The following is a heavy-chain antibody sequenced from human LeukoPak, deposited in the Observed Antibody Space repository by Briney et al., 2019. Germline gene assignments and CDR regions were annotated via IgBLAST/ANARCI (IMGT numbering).Heavy chain of an antibody. CDR1: GFTFSAYA. Sequence: GGSLRLSCAASGFTFSAYAMTWVRQGPGKGLEWVAAISGSGDATFYFDSVKGRFTISRDNSRNSLFLQMYSLTSEDTAVYYCAKGDSSWYGLIDYWGQGVLVTVSS. J-gene: IGHJ4*02. CDR2: ISGSGDAT. D-gene: IGHD6-13*01. V-gene: IGHV3-23*01. CDR3: AKGDSSWYGLIDY.